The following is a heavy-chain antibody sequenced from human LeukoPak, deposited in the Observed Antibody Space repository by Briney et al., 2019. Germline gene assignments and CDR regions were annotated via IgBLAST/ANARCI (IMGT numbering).Heavy chain of an antibody. D-gene: IGHD3-16*02. CDR1: GGSISSGGYS. V-gene: IGHV4-30-2*01. Sequence: SETLSLTCAVSGGSISSGGYSWSWIRQPPGKGLEWIGYIYHSGSTYYNPSLKSRVTISVDTSKNQFSLKLSSVTAADTAVYYCAREDTFGGVIGPFDYWGQGTLVTVSS. CDR2: IYHSGST. CDR3: AREDTFGGVIGPFDY. J-gene: IGHJ4*02.